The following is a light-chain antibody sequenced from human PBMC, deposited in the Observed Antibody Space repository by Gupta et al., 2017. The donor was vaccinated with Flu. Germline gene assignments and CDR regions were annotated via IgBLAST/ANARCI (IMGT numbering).Light chain of an antibody. J-gene: IGKJ2*01. CDR2: GAS. V-gene: IGKV3-20*01. CDR1: QSVASY. Sequence: EIVLTQSPGTLSLSPGERATLSCRASQSVASYLVWEQQKPGQAPRLIIYGASSKDTGITDRFSGSGEMKDFSPTSSRREPEACEVYYWQHDCTSNTFGQGTKLEIK. CDR3: QHDCTSNT.